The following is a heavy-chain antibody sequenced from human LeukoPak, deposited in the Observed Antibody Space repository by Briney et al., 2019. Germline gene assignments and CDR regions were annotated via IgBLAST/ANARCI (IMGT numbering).Heavy chain of an antibody. CDR1: GFTFSSYG. J-gene: IGHJ4*02. D-gene: IGHD2-15*01. V-gene: IGHV3-33*06. CDR2: IWYDGSNK. CDR3: AKVEDIVVVVAATIDY. Sequence: GGSLRLSCAASGFTFSSYGMHWVRQAPGKGLEWVAVIWYDGSNKYYADSVKGRFTISRDNSKNTLYLQMNSLRAEDTAVYYCAKVEDIVVVVAATIDYWGQGTLVTVSS.